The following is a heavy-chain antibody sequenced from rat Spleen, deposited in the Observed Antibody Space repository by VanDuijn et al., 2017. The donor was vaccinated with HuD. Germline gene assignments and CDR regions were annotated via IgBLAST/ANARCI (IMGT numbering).Heavy chain of an antibody. Sequence: EVQLVESGGGLVQPGNSLKLSCAASGFIFSNYYMAWVRQAPTKGLEWVAFISAGGGNTHYRDSVKGRFTISRDNAQSTLYLQMDSLRSEDTATYYCTTGIQPRDWGQGVMVTVSS. V-gene: IGHV5S23*01. CDR1: GFIFSNYY. D-gene: IGHD2-2*01. J-gene: IGHJ2*01. CDR3: TTGIQPRD. CDR2: ISAGGGNT.